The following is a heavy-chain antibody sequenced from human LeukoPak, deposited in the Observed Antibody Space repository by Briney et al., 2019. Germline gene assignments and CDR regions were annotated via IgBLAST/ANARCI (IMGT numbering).Heavy chain of an antibody. V-gene: IGHV4-39*01. CDR1: GSSISSTTFY. CDR2: IYYSGTT. D-gene: IGHD2-2*02. J-gene: IGHJ4*02. Sequence: SETLSLTCTVSGSSISSTTFYWGWIRQPPGKGLEWIGNIYYSGTTYYNPSLKSRVTISVDTSKNQFSLKLSSVTAADTAVYYCARPCISTTCYNYSGQGTLVTVSS. CDR3: ARPCISTTCYNY.